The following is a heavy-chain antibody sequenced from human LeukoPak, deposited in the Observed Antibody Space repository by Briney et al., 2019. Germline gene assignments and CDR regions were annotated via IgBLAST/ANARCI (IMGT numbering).Heavy chain of an antibody. D-gene: IGHD5-24*01. CDR3: ARGGQGDGYSADEAFNV. V-gene: IGHV6-1*01. CDR2: TYYRSKWYN. CDR1: GDSVVSNSTA. J-gene: IGHJ3*01. Sequence: SQTLSLTCVISGDSVVSNSTACNWIRQSPSRGLEWLGRTYYRSKWYNDYAVSVKSRIIINPDTSKNQFSLQLNSVTPEDTAVYYCARGGQGDGYSADEAFNVWGQGTMVTVS.